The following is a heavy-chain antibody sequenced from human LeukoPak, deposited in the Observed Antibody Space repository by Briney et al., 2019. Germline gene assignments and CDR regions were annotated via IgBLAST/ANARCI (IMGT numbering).Heavy chain of an antibody. J-gene: IGHJ3*02. CDR3: ARRGSPSHVFNI. CDR1: GYTFTSYD. Sequence: ASVKLSCKASGYTFTSYDINWVRQPTGQGLEWMGWMNPNSGNTGYAQKVQGRVTITRNTSISTAYMELSSLRSEDTAVYYCARRGSPSHVFNIWGQGTMVTVSS. V-gene: IGHV1-8*03. CDR2: MNPNSGNT. D-gene: IGHD1-26*01.